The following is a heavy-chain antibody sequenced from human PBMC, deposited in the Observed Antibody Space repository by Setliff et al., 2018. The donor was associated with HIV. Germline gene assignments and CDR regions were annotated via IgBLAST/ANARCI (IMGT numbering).Heavy chain of an antibody. V-gene: IGHV1-2*06. J-gene: IGHJ4*02. CDR2: INPNSGGT. CDR3: ARGSLLGYFDWLFPD. Sequence: ASVKVSCKASGYTFSSNYMHWVRQAPGQGLEWMGLINPNSGGTNYAQKFQGRVTMTRDTSISTAYMELSRLRSDDTAVYYCARGSLLGYFDWLFPDWGQGTLVTVSS. D-gene: IGHD3-9*01. CDR1: GYTFSSNY.